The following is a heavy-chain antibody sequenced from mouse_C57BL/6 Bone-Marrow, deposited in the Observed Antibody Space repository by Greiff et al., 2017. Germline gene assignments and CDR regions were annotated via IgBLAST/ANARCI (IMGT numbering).Heavy chain of an antibody. J-gene: IGHJ1*03. CDR2: INPSSAYT. CDR1: GYTFTSYT. D-gene: IGHD2-2*01. CDR3: TRNGYPYWYFDV. V-gene: IGHV1-4*01. Sequence: VQLQQSGAELARPGASVKMSCKASGYTFTSYTMHWVKQRPGQGLEWIGYINPSSAYTQYNQKFKDKATLTGDKSSSTAYMQLSSLTSEDSAVYYCTRNGYPYWYFDVWGTGTTVTVSS.